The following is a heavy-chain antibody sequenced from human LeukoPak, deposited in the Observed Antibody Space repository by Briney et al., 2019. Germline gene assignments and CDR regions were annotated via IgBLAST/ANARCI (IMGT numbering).Heavy chain of an antibody. V-gene: IGHV3-48*02. D-gene: IGHD2/OR15-2a*01. CDR1: GFTFSSYA. Sequence: GGSLRLSCAASGFTFSSYAMDWVRQAPGKGLEWVAYIDSSSNTIFYADSVKARFTIFRDNAKNSLYLQMNNLRDEDTAVYYCARVRTTFKDYWGQGTLVTVSS. CDR2: IDSSSNTI. J-gene: IGHJ4*02. CDR3: ARVRTTFKDY.